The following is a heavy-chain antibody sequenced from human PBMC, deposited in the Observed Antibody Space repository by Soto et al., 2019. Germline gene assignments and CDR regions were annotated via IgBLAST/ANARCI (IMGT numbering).Heavy chain of an antibody. J-gene: IGHJ4*02. CDR2: TYYRSKWYN. V-gene: IGHV6-1*01. CDR3: ARANTFDYYDSSGYYRSALVFDY. D-gene: IGHD3-22*01. CDR1: GDSVSSNSAA. Sequence: QSQTLSLTCAISGDSVSSNSAAWNWIRQSPSRGLEWLGRTYYRSKWYNDYAVSVKSRITINPDTSKNQFSLQLNSVTPEDTAVYYCARANTFDYYDSSGYYRSALVFDYWGQGTLVTVSS.